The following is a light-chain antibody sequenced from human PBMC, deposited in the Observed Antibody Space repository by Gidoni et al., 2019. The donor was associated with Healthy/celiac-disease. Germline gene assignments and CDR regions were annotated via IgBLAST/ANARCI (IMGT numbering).Light chain of an antibody. CDR3: QQYGSSFYT. CDR2: GAS. V-gene: IGKV3-20*01. J-gene: IGKJ2*01. CDR1: QSVSSSY. Sequence: DIVLTQSPGTLSLSPGERATLSCRASQSVSSSYLAWYQQKPGQAPRLLIYGASSRATGIPDRFSGSGSGTDCTLTISRLEPEDFAVYYCQQYGSSFYTFGQGTKLEIK.